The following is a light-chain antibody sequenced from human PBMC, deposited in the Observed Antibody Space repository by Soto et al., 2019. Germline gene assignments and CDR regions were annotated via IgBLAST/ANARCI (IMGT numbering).Light chain of an antibody. CDR2: DAS. CDR3: QQYGSACT. Sequence: EIVFTHSPATLSLFPAGRATLSRGTSQGGSSYLAWYQQTPGQAPRLLIYDASNRATGIPARFSGSWRGTYFTLTISRLEPEDFAVYYCQQYGSACTFGEGTKVDI. J-gene: IGKJ4*02. V-gene: IGKV3D-11*01. CDR1: QGGSSY.